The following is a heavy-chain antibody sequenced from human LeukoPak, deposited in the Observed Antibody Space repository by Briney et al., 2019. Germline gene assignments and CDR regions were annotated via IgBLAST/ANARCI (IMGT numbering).Heavy chain of an antibody. D-gene: IGHD6-19*01. V-gene: IGHV3-33*01. CDR1: GFTFSSYG. CDR3: ARDGVAGKFDY. J-gene: IGHJ4*02. Sequence: PGRSLRLSCAASGFTFSSYGMHWVRQAPGKGLEWVAVIWYDGSNEYYADSVKGRFTISRDNSKNTLYLQMNSLRAEDTAVYYCARDGVAGKFDYWGQGTLVTVSS. CDR2: IWYDGSNE.